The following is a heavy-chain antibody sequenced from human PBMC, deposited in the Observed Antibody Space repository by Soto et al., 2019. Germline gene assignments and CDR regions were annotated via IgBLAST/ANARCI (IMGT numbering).Heavy chain of an antibody. J-gene: IGHJ4*02. CDR1: GGPISSSGHF. Sequence: SETLSVTWSVSGGPISSSGHFWAWIRQPPGRGLEWLATIYYTGTTYYNPSLKSRLTIPMDTSKDQFSLDLTSMTAADTALYFCARRVYSGSGRDYFDRWGQGSLVTVSS. CDR2: IYYTGTT. D-gene: IGHD1-26*01. CDR3: ARRVYSGSGRDYFDR. V-gene: IGHV4-39*01.